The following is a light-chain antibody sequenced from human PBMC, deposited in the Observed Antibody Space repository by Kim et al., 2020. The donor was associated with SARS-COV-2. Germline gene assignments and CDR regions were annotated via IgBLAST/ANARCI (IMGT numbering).Light chain of an antibody. CDR3: QKYDDWPPWT. CDR2: GAS. J-gene: IGKJ1*01. CDR1: QSVGDN. V-gene: IGKV3-15*01. Sequence: SLGERAALSCRASQSVGDNLAWYQQKPGQDPRLLIYGASTRATGIPARFSGSGSGTEFTLTISSLQSEDSAVYYCQKYDDWPPWTFGQGTKVDIK.